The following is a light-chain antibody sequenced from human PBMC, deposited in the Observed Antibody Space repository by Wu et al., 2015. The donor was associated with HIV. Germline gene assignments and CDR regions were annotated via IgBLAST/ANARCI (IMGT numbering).Light chain of an antibody. CDR3: QQYNDWPPYT. V-gene: IGKV3-15*01. J-gene: IGKJ2*01. CDR2: GAS. CDR1: KSVSSN. Sequence: EIVLTQSPVTLSLSPGERATLSCRASKSVSSNLAWYQQKPGQPPSLLIYGASTRATGVPARFSGSGSGTDFTLTINSLQSEDSALYYCQQYNDWPPYTFGQGTKVEIK.